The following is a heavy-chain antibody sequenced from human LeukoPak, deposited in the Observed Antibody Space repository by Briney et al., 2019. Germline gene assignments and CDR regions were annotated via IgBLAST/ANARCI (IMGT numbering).Heavy chain of an antibody. V-gene: IGHV3-53*05. D-gene: IGHD4-23*01. CDR3: ATDPGLRWSFDF. Sequence: PGESLRLSCAASGFTVRSHRLIWVRQAPGKGLEWVSVIYNTGSTYYADSVMGRFIISRDISKNTLYLQINGLGPDDTALYYCATDPGLRWSFDFWGQGTLVTVSS. CDR2: IYNTGST. J-gene: IGHJ4*02. CDR1: GFTVRSHR.